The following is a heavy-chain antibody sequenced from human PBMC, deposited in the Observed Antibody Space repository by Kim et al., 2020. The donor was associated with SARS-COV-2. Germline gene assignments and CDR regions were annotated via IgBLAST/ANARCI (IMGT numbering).Heavy chain of an antibody. CDR3: AKDLAATH. D-gene: IGHD6-13*01. CDR2: ISYDGSNK. CDR1: GFTFSSYG. V-gene: IGHV3-30*18. Sequence: GGSLRLSCAASGFTFSSYGMHWVRQAPGKGLEWVAVISYDGSNKYYADSVKGRFTISRDNSKNTLYLQMNSLRAEDTAVYYCAKDLAATHWGQGTLVTVS. J-gene: IGHJ4*02.